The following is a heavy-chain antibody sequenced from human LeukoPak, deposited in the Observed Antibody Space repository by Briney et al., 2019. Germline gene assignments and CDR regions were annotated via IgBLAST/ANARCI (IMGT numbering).Heavy chain of an antibody. J-gene: IGHJ4*02. V-gene: IGHV3-30*12. CDR3: TLGMEGDSSGWYHPSVIPPIRADY. D-gene: IGHD6-19*01. CDR1: GFTFSTYG. CDR2: ISYDGSNK. Sequence: GGSLRLSCAASGFTFSTYGMHWVRQAPGKGLEWVAVISYDGSNKYYADSVKGRFTISRGNSKNTLYLQMNSLKTEDTAVYYCTLGMEGDSSGWYHPSVIPPIRADYWGQGTLVTVSS.